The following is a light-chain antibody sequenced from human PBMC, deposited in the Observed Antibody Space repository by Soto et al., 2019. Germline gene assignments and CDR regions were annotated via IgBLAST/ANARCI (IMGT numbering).Light chain of an antibody. CDR2: YDN. Sequence: QSVLTQPPSVSEAPRQRVTISCSGSSSNIGNNAVNWYQQLPGKAPKLLMFYDNLLPSGVSDRFSGSKSGTSASLAISGFQSEDEADYYCAAWDDSLNGYVFGTGTKVTVL. J-gene: IGLJ1*01. CDR3: AAWDDSLNGYV. V-gene: IGLV1-36*01. CDR1: SSNIGNNA.